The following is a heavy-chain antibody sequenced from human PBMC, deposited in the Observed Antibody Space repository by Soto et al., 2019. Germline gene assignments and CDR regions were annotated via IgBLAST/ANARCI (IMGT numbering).Heavy chain of an antibody. CDR3: ARDVQCSGGGCYSGYFDY. V-gene: IGHV3-21*01. J-gene: IGHJ4*02. D-gene: IGHD2-15*01. CDR1: GFSFSSYS. CDR2: ITSGSSSI. Sequence: EVQLVESGGGLVKPGGSLRLSCAASGFSFSSYSMNWVRQAPGKGLECVSSITSGSSSIYYADSVKGRFTISRDNAKNSLYLQMNSLRAEDTAVYYCARDVQCSGGGCYSGYFDYWGQGTLVTVSS.